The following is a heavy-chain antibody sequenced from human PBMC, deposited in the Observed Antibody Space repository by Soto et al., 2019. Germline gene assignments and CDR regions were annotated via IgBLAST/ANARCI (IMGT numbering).Heavy chain of an antibody. J-gene: IGHJ6*03. V-gene: IGHV3-23*01. CDR1: GFTFSSYA. CDR2: ISGSGGST. D-gene: IGHD2-2*01. CDR3: AKHGHIVLVPDYSRDYYYKDV. Sequence: EVQLLESGGGLVQPWGSLRLACAASGFTFSSYAMSWVRQAPGKGLEWVSAISGSGGSTYYADSVKGRFTISRDNSKNTLQLQMNSLRAGETAVYYSAKHGHIVLVPDYSRDYYYKDVWCKGTTVTVS.